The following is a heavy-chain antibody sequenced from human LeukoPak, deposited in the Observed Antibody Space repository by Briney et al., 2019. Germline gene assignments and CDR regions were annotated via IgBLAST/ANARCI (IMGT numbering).Heavy chain of an antibody. CDR1: GGSISSSSYY. CDR2: IYYSGST. V-gene: IGHV4-39*01. CDR3: ARSWYNWNDVWFDP. D-gene: IGHD1-1*01. J-gene: IGHJ5*02. Sequence: SETLSLTCTVSGGSISSSSYYWGWIRPPPGKGLEWIGSIYYSGSTYYNPSLKSRVTISVDTSKNQFSLKLSSVTAADTAVYYCARSWYNWNDVWFDPWGQGTLVTVSS.